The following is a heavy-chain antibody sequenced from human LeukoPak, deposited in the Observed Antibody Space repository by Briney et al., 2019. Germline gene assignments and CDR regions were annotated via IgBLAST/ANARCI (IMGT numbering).Heavy chain of an antibody. J-gene: IGHJ5*02. V-gene: IGHV3-7*01. CDR2: IRQNGNEK. CDR3: ARLLGESTIYDL. D-gene: IGHD5/OR15-5a*01. Sequence: GGSLRLSCVAPGFTFNGHWMSWVRQAPGKGLEWVASIRQNGNEKYYVDSVKGRFIISRNNAENSLSLQMDSLRDEDAAIYYCARLLGESTIYDLWGQGTLVIVSS. CDR1: GFTFNGHW.